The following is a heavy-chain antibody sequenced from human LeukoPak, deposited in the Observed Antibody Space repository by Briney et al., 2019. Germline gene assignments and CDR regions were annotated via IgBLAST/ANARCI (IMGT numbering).Heavy chain of an antibody. J-gene: IGHJ3*02. Sequence: SETLSLTCAVYGGSFSGYYWSWIRQPPGKGLEWIGEVNHSGSTNYNPSLKSRVTISVDTSKNQFSLKLSSVTAADTAVYYCARLGYYYDSSGYYSTHAFDIWGQGTMVTVSS. CDR3: ARLGYYYDSSGYYSTHAFDI. V-gene: IGHV4-34*01. CDR1: GGSFSGYY. D-gene: IGHD3-22*01. CDR2: VNHSGST.